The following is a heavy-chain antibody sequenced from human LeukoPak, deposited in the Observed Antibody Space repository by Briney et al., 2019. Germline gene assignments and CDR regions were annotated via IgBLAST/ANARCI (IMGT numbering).Heavy chain of an antibody. D-gene: IGHD2-21*02. V-gene: IGHV3-15*01. J-gene: IGHJ3*02. CDR1: GFTFSNAW. CDR2: FKSKTEGGTI. Sequence: GGSLRLSCAASGFTFSNAWMSWVRQAPGKGLEWVGRFKSKTEGGTIDYAAPVKGRFTFSRDDSKTTLYLQMNSLKTEDTAVYYCTTARRLSAFDIWGQGTMVTVSS. CDR3: TTARRLSAFDI.